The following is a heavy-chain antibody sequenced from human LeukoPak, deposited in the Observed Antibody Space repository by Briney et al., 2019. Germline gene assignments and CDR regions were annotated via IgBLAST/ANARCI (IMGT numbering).Heavy chain of an antibody. CDR1: GYTFTGYY. V-gene: IGHV1-18*04. D-gene: IGHD6-13*01. CDR3: ARAKLAAAGSPFDY. Sequence: ASVKVSCKASGYTFTGYYMHWVRQAPGQGLEWMGWISAYNGNTNYAQKPQGRVTMTTDTSTSTAYMELRSLRSDDTAVYYCARAKLAAAGSPFDYWGQGTLVTVSS. CDR2: ISAYNGNT. J-gene: IGHJ4*02.